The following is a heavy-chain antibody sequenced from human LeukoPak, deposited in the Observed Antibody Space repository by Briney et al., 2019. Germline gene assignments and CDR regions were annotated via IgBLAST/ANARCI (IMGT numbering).Heavy chain of an antibody. J-gene: IGHJ4*02. V-gene: IGHV3-21*01. Sequence: GGSLRLSCAVSGFTFSSYSMSWVRQAPGKGLEWVSSISSSSSYIYYADSVEGRFTISRDNAKNSLYLQMNSLRAEDTAVYYCATAGKDIVVVPAASPSDYWGQGTLVTVSS. CDR2: ISSSSSYI. D-gene: IGHD2-2*01. CDR3: ATAGKDIVVVPAASPSDY. CDR1: GFTFSSYS.